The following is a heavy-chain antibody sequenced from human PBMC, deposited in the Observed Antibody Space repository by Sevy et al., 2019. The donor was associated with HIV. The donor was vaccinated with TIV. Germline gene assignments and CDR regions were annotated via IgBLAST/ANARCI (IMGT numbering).Heavy chain of an antibody. CDR3: ARAPEYGDYVYYFDY. J-gene: IGHJ4*02. CDR1: GFTFSRYW. D-gene: IGHD4-17*01. CDR2: IKQDGSEK. V-gene: IGHV3-7*01. Sequence: GGSLRLSCAGSGFTFSRYWMSWVRRAPGKGLEWVANIKQDGSEKYYVDSVKGRFTISRDNAKNSLYLQMNSLRAEDTAVYYCARAPEYGDYVYYFDYWGQGTLVIVSS.